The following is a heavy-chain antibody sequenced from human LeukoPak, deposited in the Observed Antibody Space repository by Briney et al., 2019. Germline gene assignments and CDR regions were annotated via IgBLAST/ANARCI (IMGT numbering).Heavy chain of an antibody. CDR1: GFTFSSYW. D-gene: IGHD5-18*01. V-gene: IGHV3-7*01. CDR3: ARDNRGDTASPGGDYYYYYMDV. J-gene: IGHJ6*03. Sequence: GGSLRLSCAASGFTFSSYWMSWVRQAPGKGLEWVANIKQDGSEKYYVDSVKGRFTISRDNAKNSLYLQMNSLRAEDTAVYYCARDNRGDTASPGGDYYYYYMDVWGKGTTVTVSS. CDR2: IKQDGSEK.